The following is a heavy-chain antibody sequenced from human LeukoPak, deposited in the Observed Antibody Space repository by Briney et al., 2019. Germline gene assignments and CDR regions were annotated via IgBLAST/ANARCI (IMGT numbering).Heavy chain of an antibody. CDR1: GFTFSDYY. CDR3: ARIRLGELSSPLDY. J-gene: IGHJ4*02. Sequence: GGSLRLSCAASGFTFSDYYMSWVRQAPGKGLEWVSAISGSGGSTYYADSVKGRFTISRDNSKNTLYLQMNSLRAEDTAVYYCARIRLGELSSPLDYWGQGTLVTVSS. D-gene: IGHD3-16*02. CDR2: ISGSGGST. V-gene: IGHV3-23*01.